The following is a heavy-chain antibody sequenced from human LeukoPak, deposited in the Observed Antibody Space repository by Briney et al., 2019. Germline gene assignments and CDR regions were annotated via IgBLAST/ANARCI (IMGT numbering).Heavy chain of an antibody. CDR3: ASLPYSNYGDINDY. V-gene: IGHV3-23*01. J-gene: IGHJ4*02. D-gene: IGHD4-11*01. CDR2: ISGSGGST. CDR1: GFTFSSYA. Sequence: PGGSLRLSCTASGFTFSSYAMSWVRQAPGKGLEWVSAISGSGGSTYYADSVKGRFTISRDNSKNTLYLQMNSLRAEDTAVYYCASLPYSNYGDINDYWGQGTLVTVSS.